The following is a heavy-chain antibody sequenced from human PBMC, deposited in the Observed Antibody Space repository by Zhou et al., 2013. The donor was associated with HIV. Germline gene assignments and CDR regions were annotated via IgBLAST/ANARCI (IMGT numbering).Heavy chain of an antibody. V-gene: IGHV1-69*08. CDR1: GGTFSSYI. Sequence: QVHLVQSGAEMKKPGSSVKVSCKASGGTFSSYIINWVRQAPGQGLEWMGRIIPIFGTANYAQTFQDRVTITADKSTSTAYMQLSSLRSEDTAVYYCARDHSRVVETQGYYYYMDVWGKGTTVTVSS. J-gene: IGHJ6*03. CDR3: ARDHSRVVETQGYYYYMDV. CDR2: IIPIFGTA. D-gene: IGHD2-15*01.